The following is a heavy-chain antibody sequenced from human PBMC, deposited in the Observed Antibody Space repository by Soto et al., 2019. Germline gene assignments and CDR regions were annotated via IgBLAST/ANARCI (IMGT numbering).Heavy chain of an antibody. Sequence: VYLRLSCAASGITLSSHAMSWVRQAPGKGPEWVSGISASGGSTSYADSVKGRFTISRDNSKNTLYLQMNSLRADDTAVYHCAKGQIIGTYRFYFEDWGQGALVTFAS. CDR1: GITLSSHA. J-gene: IGHJ4*02. V-gene: IGHV3-23*01. D-gene: IGHD1-26*01. CDR3: AKGQIIGTYRFYFED. CDR2: ISASGGST.